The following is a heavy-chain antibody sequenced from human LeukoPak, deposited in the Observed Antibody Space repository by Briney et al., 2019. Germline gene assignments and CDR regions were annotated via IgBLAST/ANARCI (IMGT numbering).Heavy chain of an antibody. V-gene: IGHV3-30-3*01. D-gene: IGHD3-22*01. CDR3: ARGRGDYYDSSGYIIDY. CDR2: ISYDGSNK. J-gene: IGHJ4*02. Sequence: PGRSLRLSCAASGFTFSNYAMHWVRQAPGKGLEWVAVISYDGSNKYYADSVKGRFTISRDNSKNTLYLQMNSLRAEDTAVFYCARGRGDYYDSSGYIIDYWGQGTLVTVSS. CDR1: GFTFSNYA.